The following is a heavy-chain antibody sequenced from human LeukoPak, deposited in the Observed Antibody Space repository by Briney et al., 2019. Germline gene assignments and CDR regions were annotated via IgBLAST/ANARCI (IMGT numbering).Heavy chain of an antibody. CDR1: SRSFSGYY. CDR2: INHSGST. D-gene: IGHD6-13*01. V-gene: IGHV4-34*01. CDR3: ARRSSWYGALYYFDY. Sequence: PSVTLSLTCTVYSRSFSGYYWRWLPNPPGKGLEWIGEINHSGSTNYNPSHKSRVTISVDTSKYQFPLKLSSVAAADTAVYYCARRSSWYGALYYFDYWGQGTLVTVSS. J-gene: IGHJ4*02.